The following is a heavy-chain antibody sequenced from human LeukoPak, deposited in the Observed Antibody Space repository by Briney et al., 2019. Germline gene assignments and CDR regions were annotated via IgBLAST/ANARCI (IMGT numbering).Heavy chain of an antibody. V-gene: IGHV3-7*04. CDR3: TRDKYGAYFDS. J-gene: IGHJ4*02. D-gene: IGHD4-17*01. CDR2: IKQDGSEK. CDR1: GFTFSSYW. Sequence: GGSLRLSCAASGFTFSSYWMDWVRQAPGKGLEWVANIKQDGSEKYYVDSVKGRFTISRDNAKNSLYLQMNSLRVEDTAVYYCTRDKYGAYFDSWGQGTLVTVSS.